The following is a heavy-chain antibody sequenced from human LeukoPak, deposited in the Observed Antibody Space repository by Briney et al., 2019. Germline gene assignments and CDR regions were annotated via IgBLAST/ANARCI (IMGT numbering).Heavy chain of an antibody. CDR2: IYYSGST. CDR1: GYSISSGYY. V-gene: IGHV4-38-2*02. Sequence: SETLSLTCTVSGYSISSGYYWGWIRQPPGKGLEWIGSIYYSGSTYYNPSLKSRVTISVDTSKNQFSLKVSSVTAADTAVYYCATQPSTRSGWYEGGLDYWGQGTLVTVSS. J-gene: IGHJ4*02. D-gene: IGHD6-19*01. CDR3: ATQPSTRSGWYEGGLDY.